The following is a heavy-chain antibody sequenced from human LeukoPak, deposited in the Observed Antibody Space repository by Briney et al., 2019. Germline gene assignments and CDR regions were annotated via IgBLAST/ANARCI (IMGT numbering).Heavy chain of an antibody. CDR2: ISAYDGRT. J-gene: IGHJ4*02. Sequence: GASVKVSCKASGFAFNKYGFSWVRQAPGQGPEWLGWISAYDGRTNYAQKLQGRVTMTTDTSTSTAYMELRSLRSDDTAVYYCARGPAYCGGDCYFDYWGQGTLVTVSS. CDR1: GFAFNKYG. D-gene: IGHD2-21*02. CDR3: ARGPAYCGGDCYFDY. V-gene: IGHV1-18*01.